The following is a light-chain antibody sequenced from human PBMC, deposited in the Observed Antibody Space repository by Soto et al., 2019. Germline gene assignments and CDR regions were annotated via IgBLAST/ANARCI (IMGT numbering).Light chain of an antibody. Sequence: QSALAQPASVSGSPGQSITISCSGTSSDIGYYNYVFWYPQHPGKAPKPVLYEVSNRPSGISNRFSASKSGNTASLTISGLQDEDEGDYYCSSYRRNRDVVFGGGTKLTVL. J-gene: IGLJ3*02. CDR3: SSYRRNRDVV. V-gene: IGLV2-14*01. CDR1: SSDIGYYNY. CDR2: EVS.